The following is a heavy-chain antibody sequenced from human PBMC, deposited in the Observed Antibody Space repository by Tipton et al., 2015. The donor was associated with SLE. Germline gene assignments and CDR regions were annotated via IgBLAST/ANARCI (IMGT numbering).Heavy chain of an antibody. CDR2: INHSGST. V-gene: IGHV4-34*01. Sequence: TLSLTCAVYGGSFSGYYWNWIRQPPEKGLEWIGEINHSGSTNYNPSLKSRVTISVDTSKNHFSLKLSSVTAADTAVYYCARLVRFLGGRFFDYWGQGTLVTVSS. J-gene: IGHJ4*02. CDR1: GGSFSGYY. CDR3: ARLVRFLGGRFFDY. D-gene: IGHD3-3*01.